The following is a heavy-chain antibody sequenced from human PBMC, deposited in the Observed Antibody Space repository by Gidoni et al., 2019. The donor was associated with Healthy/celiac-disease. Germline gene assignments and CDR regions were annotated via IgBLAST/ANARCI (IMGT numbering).Heavy chain of an antibody. J-gene: IGHJ4*02. CDR2: IWYDGSNK. Sequence: QVQLVESGGGVVHPGRSLRLSCAASGFTFSSSGMPWVRQAPGKGLEWVAVIWYDGSNKYYADSVKGRFTISRDNSKNTLYLQMNSLRAEDTAVYYCARGSSSTMIVVVPEVTFFDYWGQGTLVTVSS. CDR1: GFTFSSSG. D-gene: IGHD3-22*01. V-gene: IGHV3-33*01. CDR3: ARGSSSTMIVVVPEVTFFDY.